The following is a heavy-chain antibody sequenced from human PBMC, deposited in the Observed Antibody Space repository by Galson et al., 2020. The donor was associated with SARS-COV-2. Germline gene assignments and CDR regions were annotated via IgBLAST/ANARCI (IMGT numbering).Heavy chain of an antibody. CDR3: ARGGVWTNGYDY. CDR2: ISTSSDYI. J-gene: IGHJ4*02. Sequence: GSLRLSCVASGFTFTGNSMNWVRQAPGKGLEWVSSISTSSDYIYYADSVKGRFTISRDNAKNSLYLLMNSLRAEDTALYYCARGGVWTNGYDYWGQGTLVTVSS. V-gene: IGHV3-21*01. D-gene: IGHD2-21*01. CDR1: GFTFTGNS.